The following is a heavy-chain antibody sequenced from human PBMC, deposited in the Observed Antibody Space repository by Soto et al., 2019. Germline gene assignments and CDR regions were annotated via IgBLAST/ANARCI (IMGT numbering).Heavy chain of an antibody. CDR3: ARGASRAGGKDIVVVPAAIPVFFDP. V-gene: IGHV4-30-4*02. D-gene: IGHD2-2*02. J-gene: IGHJ5*02. CDR2: IYYSGST. CDR1: GGSISSGDYY. Sequence: SETLSLTCTVSGGSISSGDYYWSWIRQPPGKGLEWIGYIYYSGSTYYNPSLKSRVTISVDTSKNQFSLKLSSVTAADTAVYYCARGASRAGGKDIVVVPAAIPVFFDPWGQGTLVTVSS.